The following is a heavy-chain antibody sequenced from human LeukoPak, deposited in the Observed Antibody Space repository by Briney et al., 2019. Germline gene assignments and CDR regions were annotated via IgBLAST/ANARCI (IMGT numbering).Heavy chain of an antibody. D-gene: IGHD3-10*01. CDR2: ISWDGGST. J-gene: IGHJ6*03. CDR3: AKGGSGTFIYYYYYYMDV. Sequence: GSLRLSCAASGFTFDDYAMHWVRQAPGKGLEWVSLISWDGGSTYYADSVKGRFTISRDNSKNSLYLQMNSLRAEDTALYYCAKGGSGTFIYYYYYYMDVWGKGTTVTVSS. V-gene: IGHV3-43D*03. CDR1: GFTFDDYA.